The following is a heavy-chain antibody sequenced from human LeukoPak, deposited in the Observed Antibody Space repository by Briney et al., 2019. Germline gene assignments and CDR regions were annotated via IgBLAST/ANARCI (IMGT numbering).Heavy chain of an antibody. CDR3: ARGLLLWFGEPIDAFDI. J-gene: IGHJ3*02. V-gene: IGHV3-7*04. CDR1: GFTFSSYW. CDR2: IKQDGSEK. D-gene: IGHD3-10*01. Sequence: QSGGSLKLSCAASGFTFSSYWMSWVRQAPGKGLEWVANIKQDGSEKYYVDSVKGRFTISRDNAKNSLYLQMNSLRAEDTAVYYCARGLLLWFGEPIDAFDIWGQGTMVTVSS.